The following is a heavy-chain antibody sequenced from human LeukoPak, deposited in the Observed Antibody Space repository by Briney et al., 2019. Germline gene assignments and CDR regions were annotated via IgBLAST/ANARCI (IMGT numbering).Heavy chain of an antibody. Sequence: GSLRLSCSASGFTFNNYWMNWVRQAPGKGLDWVANINKDGSEKNYVDSVKGRFTISRDNAKNSLYLQMNYLRPEDTAVYYCARQDHGPDYWGQGTLVTVSS. D-gene: IGHD1-14*01. CDR3: ARQDHGPDY. CDR1: GFTFNNYW. J-gene: IGHJ4*02. V-gene: IGHV3-7*01. CDR2: INKDGSEK.